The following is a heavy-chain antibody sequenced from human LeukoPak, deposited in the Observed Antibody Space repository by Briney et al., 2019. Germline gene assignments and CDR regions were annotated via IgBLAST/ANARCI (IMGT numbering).Heavy chain of an antibody. Sequence: PGGSLRLSCAASGFSFSSYWMSWVRQAPGKGLEWVANINPDGSNMLYVDSVKVRFTISRDNAKNSLYLQMNNLRAEDTAVYFCVSGFLQWLYWGQGTLVTVSS. D-gene: IGHD3-3*01. CDR2: INPDGSNM. V-gene: IGHV3-7*01. CDR3: VSGFLQWLY. CDR1: GFSFSSYW. J-gene: IGHJ4*02.